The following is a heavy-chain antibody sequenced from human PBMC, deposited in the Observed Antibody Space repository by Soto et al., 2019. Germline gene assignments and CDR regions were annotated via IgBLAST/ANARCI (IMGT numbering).Heavy chain of an antibody. V-gene: IGHV4-30-4*01. J-gene: IGHJ4*02. CDR3: ARATVITPRHFDY. Sequence: QVQLQESGPGLVKPSQTLSLTCTVSGGSISSNNYYWNWIRQPPGKGLEWIGYIYYSGSTYYNPSLESRVTISIDTSKNQFSLKLSSVTAADTAVYFCARATVITPRHFDYWGQGTLVTVSS. D-gene: IGHD4-17*01. CDR2: IYYSGST. CDR1: GGSISSNNYY.